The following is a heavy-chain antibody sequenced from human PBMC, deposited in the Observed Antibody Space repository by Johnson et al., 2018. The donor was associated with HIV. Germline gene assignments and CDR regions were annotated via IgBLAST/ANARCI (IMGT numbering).Heavy chain of an antibody. D-gene: IGHD3-3*01. CDR3: ARDRRITIFGSGRAVQSNDAFDI. V-gene: IGHV3-30*04. Sequence: QMQLVESGGGVVQPGRSLRLSCAASGFTFSSYAMHWVRQAPGKGLEWVAVISYDGSNKYYADSVKGRFTISRDNSKNTLYLQMNSLRAEDTAVYYCARDRRITIFGSGRAVQSNDAFDIWGQGTMVTVSS. CDR1: GFTFSSYA. CDR2: ISYDGSNK. J-gene: IGHJ3*02.